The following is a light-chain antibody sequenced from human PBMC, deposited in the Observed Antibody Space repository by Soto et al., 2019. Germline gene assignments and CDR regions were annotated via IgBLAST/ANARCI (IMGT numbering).Light chain of an antibody. CDR3: QSYDSSLSGYV. Sequence: QSVLTQPPSVSGAPGQRVTISCTGSSSNIGAGYDLHWYQQLPGTAPKLLIYASINRPSGVPDRFSGSKSGTSASLAITGLQAEDEADYYCQSYDSSLSGYVFGTGTKLT. CDR1: SSNIGAGYD. J-gene: IGLJ1*01. CDR2: ASI. V-gene: IGLV1-40*01.